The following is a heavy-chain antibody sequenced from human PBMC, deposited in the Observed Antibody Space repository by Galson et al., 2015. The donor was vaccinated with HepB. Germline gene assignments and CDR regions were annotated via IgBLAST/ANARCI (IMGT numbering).Heavy chain of an antibody. V-gene: IGHV3-21*01. CDR2: ISSSSSYI. Sequence: SLRLSCAASGFTFSSYSMNWVRQAPGKGLEWVSSISSSSSYIYYADSVKGRFTISRDNAKNSLYLQMNSLRAEDTAVYYCARDGPEYSSSEGFDYWGQGTLVTVSS. J-gene: IGHJ4*02. CDR1: GFTFSSYS. D-gene: IGHD6-6*01. CDR3: ARDGPEYSSSEGFDY.